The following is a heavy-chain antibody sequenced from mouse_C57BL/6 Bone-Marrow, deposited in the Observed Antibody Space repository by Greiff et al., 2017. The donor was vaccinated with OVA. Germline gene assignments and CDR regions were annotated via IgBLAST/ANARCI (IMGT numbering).Heavy chain of an antibody. J-gene: IGHJ4*01. CDR1: GFTFSDYG. CDR3: ATRVVAKGYAMDY. CDR2: ISSGSSTI. Sequence: EVKLVESGGGLVKPGGSLKLSCAASGFTFSDYGMHWVRQAPEKGLEWVAYISSGSSTIYYADTVKGRFTISRDNAKNTLFLQMTSLRSEDTAMYYCATRVVAKGYAMDYWGQGTSVTVSS. V-gene: IGHV5-17*01. D-gene: IGHD1-1*01.